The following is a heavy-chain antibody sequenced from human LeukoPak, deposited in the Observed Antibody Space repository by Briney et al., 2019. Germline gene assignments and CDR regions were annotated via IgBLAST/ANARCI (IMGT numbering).Heavy chain of an antibody. J-gene: IGHJ6*03. CDR1: GFTFSNIW. V-gene: IGHV3-7*01. D-gene: IGHD4-17*01. Sequence: PGGSLRLSCAVSGFTFSNIWMSWVRQAPGRGLEWVANIHPEGNEKYHVESVKGRFTISRDNAKNSLYLQMNSLRAEDTAVYYCARLSGKTVTAYYYYYYMDVWGKGTTVTASS. CDR2: IHPEGNEK. CDR3: ARLSGKTVTAYYYYYYMDV.